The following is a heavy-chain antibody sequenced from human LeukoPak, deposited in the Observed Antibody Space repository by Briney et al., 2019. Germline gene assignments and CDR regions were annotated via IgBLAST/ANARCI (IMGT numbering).Heavy chain of an antibody. J-gene: IGHJ4*02. D-gene: IGHD3-3*02. CDR2: IYSGGST. V-gene: IGHV3-53*04. CDR1: GFTVSSNF. CDR3: ARLYGTFLEWSPYFDY. Sequence: PGGSPRLSCAASGFTVSSNFMSWVRQAPGKGLEWVSVIYSGGSTYYADSVKGRFTISRHNSKNTLYLQMNSLRAEDTAVYYCARLYGTFLEWSPYFDYWGQGTLVTVSS.